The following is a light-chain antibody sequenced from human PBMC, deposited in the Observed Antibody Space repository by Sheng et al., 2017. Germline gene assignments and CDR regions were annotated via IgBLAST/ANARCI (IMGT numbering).Light chain of an antibody. CDR2: DDS. CDR1: NIGSKS. V-gene: IGLV3-21*03. J-gene: IGLJ3*02. CDR3: QVWDGSGDWV. Sequence: SYVLTQPPSVSVAPGKTARISCGGDNIGSKSVHWYQQRPGQAPVLVVYDDSDRPSGIPERFSGSNSGNTATLTISTVEAEDEADYYCQVWDGSGDWVFGGGTKLTVL.